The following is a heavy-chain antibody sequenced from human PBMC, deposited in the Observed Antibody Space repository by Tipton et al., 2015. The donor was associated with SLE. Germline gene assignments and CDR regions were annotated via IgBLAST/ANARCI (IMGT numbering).Heavy chain of an antibody. D-gene: IGHD3-9*01. CDR3: ARDQGYYDISGYYYYMDV. V-gene: IGHV3-21*01. Sequence: SLRLSCAASGFTFSSYSMNWVRQAPGKGLEWVSSISSSSYIYYADSVKGRFTISRDNAKNSLYLQMNSLRAEDTAVYYCARDQGYYDISGYYYYMDVWGKGTTVTVSS. CDR1: GFTFSSYS. CDR2: ISSSSYI. J-gene: IGHJ6*03.